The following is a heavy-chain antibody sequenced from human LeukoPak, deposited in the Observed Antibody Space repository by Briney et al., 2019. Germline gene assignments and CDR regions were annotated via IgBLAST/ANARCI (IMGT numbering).Heavy chain of an antibody. D-gene: IGHD2-15*01. CDR2: ISYDGSNK. CDR1: GFTFSSYG. CDR3: AKDVSLVVVVAATLFDY. J-gene: IGHJ4*02. V-gene: IGHV3-30*18. Sequence: GGSLRLSCAASGFTFSSYGMHWVRQAPGKGLEWVAVISYDGSNKYYADSVKGRFTISRDNSKNTLYLQMNSLRAEDTAVYYCAKDVSLVVVVAATLFDYWGQGTLVTVSS.